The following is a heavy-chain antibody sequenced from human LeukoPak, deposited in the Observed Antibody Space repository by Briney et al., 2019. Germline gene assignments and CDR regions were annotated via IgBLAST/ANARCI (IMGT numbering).Heavy chain of an antibody. CDR3: ARGPVPSWFGYFDY. CDR1: GFTVSSNY. Sequence: GGSLRLSCAASGFTVSSNYMSWVRQAPGKGLEWVSIIYNGGSPYYAESVKGRFTISRDNSKNTVYFQMNSLRADDTAVYYCARGPVPSWFGYFDYWGLGTLVTVSS. CDR2: IYNGGSP. J-gene: IGHJ4*02. D-gene: IGHD3-16*01. V-gene: IGHV3-66*01.